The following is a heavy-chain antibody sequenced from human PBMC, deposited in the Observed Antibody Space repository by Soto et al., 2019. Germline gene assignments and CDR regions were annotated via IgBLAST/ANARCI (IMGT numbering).Heavy chain of an antibody. CDR3: ARDARGGGVDY. CDR2: IWYDGSNK. D-gene: IGHD2-15*01. V-gene: IGHV3-33*01. Sequence: QVQLVEFGGGVVQPGRSLRLSCAASGFTFSSYGMHWVRQAPGKGLEWVAVIWYDGSNKYYADSVKGRFTISRDNSKNTLYLQMNSLRAEDTAVYYCARDARGGGVDYWGQGTLVTVSS. J-gene: IGHJ4*02. CDR1: GFTFSSYG.